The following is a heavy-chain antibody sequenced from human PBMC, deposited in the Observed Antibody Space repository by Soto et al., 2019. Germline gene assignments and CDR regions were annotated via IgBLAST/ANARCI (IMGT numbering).Heavy chain of an antibody. CDR2: ISGSGGST. D-gene: IGHD3-22*01. CDR1: GFTFSSYA. CDR3: ANTPFTMIVVVPLGAGLDY. V-gene: IGHV3-23*01. J-gene: IGHJ4*02. Sequence: PGGSLRLSCAASGFTFSSYAMSWVRQAPGKGLEWVSAISGSGGSTYYADSVKGRFTISRDNSKNTLYLQMNSLRAEDTAVYYCANTPFTMIVVVPLGAGLDYWGQGTLVTVSS.